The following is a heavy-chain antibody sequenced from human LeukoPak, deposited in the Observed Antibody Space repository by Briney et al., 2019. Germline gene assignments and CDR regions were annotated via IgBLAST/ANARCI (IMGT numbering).Heavy chain of an antibody. J-gene: IGHJ4*02. D-gene: IGHD6-13*01. CDR2: ISGSGDTP. CDR3: ARDLGIAAAAFDY. Sequence: GGSLRLSCAASGFTFSSYAMSWVRQAPGKGLEWVSGISGSGDTPYYADSVKGRFIISRDNTKNSLYLQMTSLRAEDTAVYYCARDLGIAAAAFDYWGQGTLVTVSS. V-gene: IGHV3-23*01. CDR1: GFTFSSYA.